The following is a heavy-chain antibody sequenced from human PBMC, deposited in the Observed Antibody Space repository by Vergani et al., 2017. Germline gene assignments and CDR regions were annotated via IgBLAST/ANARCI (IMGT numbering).Heavy chain of an antibody. CDR2: ISYDGSKT. V-gene: IGHV3-30*18. D-gene: IGHD6-6*01. CDR3: AKEQYSSSYFDY. CDR1: GFKFSQFG. Sequence: QVQLVESGGGVVQPGTSLRLSCEASGFKFSQFGMHWVRQGPGKGLEWVAFISYDGSKTKYADSEKGRVTISRDNSKNSLYLQMNSLRAEDTALYYCAKEQYSSSYFDYWGQGTLVTVSS. J-gene: IGHJ4*02.